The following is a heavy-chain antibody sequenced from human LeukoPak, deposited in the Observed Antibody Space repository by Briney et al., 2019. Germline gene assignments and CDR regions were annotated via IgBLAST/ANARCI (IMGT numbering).Heavy chain of an antibody. D-gene: IGHD3-9*01. J-gene: IGHJ5*02. CDR3: ARSFSPWLTGSLGWFDP. V-gene: IGHV1-2*02. CDR2: INPNSGGT. Sequence: RASVKVSCKASGYTFTGYYMHWVRQAPGQGLEWMGWINPNSGGTNYAQKFQGRVTMTRGTSISTAYMELSRLRSDDTAVYYCARSFSPWLTGSLGWFDPWGQGTLVTVSS. CDR1: GYTFTGYY.